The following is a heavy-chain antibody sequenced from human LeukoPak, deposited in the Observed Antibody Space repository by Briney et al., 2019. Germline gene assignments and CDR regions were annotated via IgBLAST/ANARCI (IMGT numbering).Heavy chain of an antibody. CDR3: ARDRNYYDSSGYYEI. J-gene: IGHJ4*02. CDR2: ISSSSSYI. V-gene: IGHV3-21*01. CDR1: GFTFSSYS. D-gene: IGHD3-22*01. Sequence: GGSLRLSCAASGFTFSSYSMNWVRQAPGKGLEWATSISSSSSYIYYADSVKGRLTISRDNAKNSLYLQMNSMRAEDTAVYYCARDRNYYDSSGYYEIWGQGTLVTVSS.